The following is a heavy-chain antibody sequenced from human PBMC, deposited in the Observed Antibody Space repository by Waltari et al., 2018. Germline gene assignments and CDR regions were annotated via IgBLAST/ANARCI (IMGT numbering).Heavy chain of an antibody. CDR3: ARKRITMVRGVILYYYGMDV. CDR1: GGSFSGYY. Sequence: QVQLQQWGAGLLKPSETLSLTCAVYGGSFSGYYWSWIRQPPGKGLEWIGEINHSGSTNYNPSLKSRVTISVDTSKNQFSLKLSSVTAADTAVYYCARKRITMVRGVILYYYGMDVWGQGTTVIVSS. J-gene: IGHJ6*02. V-gene: IGHV4-34*01. CDR2: INHSGST. D-gene: IGHD3-10*01.